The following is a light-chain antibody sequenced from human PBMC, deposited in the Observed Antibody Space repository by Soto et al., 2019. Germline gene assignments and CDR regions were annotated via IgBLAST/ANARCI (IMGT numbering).Light chain of an antibody. V-gene: IGKV1-39*01. J-gene: IGKJ2*01. CDR2: AAS. CDR1: QSISSY. CDR3: QQSYSTRFT. Sequence: DIQMTQSPSSLSASVGDRVTITCRASQSISSYLNWYQQKPGKAPKLLIYAASSLQSGVPSRFSGSGSGTDFTLTISSLPPEDFATYYCQQSYSTRFTFGQGTKVEIK.